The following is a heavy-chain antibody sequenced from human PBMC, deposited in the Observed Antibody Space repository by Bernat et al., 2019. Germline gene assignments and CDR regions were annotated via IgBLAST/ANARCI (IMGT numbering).Heavy chain of an antibody. J-gene: IGHJ6*02. CDR1: GFTFSSYA. CDR2: ISYDGSNK. CDR3: ARDSSSTLYYYGMDV. D-gene: IGHD6-6*01. V-gene: IGHV3-30*07. Sequence: QVQLVESGGGVVQPGRSLRLSCAASGFTFSSYAMHWVRQAPGKGLEWVAVISYDGSNKYYADSVKGRFTISRDNSKNSLYLQMNSLRAEDTAVYYCARDSSSTLYYYGMDVWGQGTTVTVSS.